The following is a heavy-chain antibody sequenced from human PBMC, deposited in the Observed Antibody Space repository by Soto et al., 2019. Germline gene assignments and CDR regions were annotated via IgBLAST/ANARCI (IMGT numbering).Heavy chain of an antibody. CDR2: IYYSGST. J-gene: IGHJ5*02. CDR1: GGSISSYY. V-gene: IGHV4-59*01. CDR3: ARDPGSGSYYGWFDP. Sequence: SETLSLTCTVSGGSISSYYWSWIQQPPGKGLEWIGYIYYSGSTNYNPSLKSRVTISVDTSKNQFSLKLSSVTAADTAVYYCARDPGSGSYYGWFDPWGQGTLVTVSS. D-gene: IGHD3-10*01.